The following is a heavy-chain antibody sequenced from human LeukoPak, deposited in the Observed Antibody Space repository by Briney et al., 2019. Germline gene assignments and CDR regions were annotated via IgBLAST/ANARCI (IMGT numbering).Heavy chain of an antibody. D-gene: IGHD2-2*01. CDR1: GFPLSVYW. Sequence: PGGSLRLSCTASGFPLSVYWISWVRQAPGKGLEWVANIKEDGSVQDYVDSVKGRFTISRDNAKNSVYLQMNSLRVDNTAVYYCVGQLLRAVWGKGTTVTVSS. J-gene: IGHJ6*04. CDR2: IKEDGSVQ. V-gene: IGHV3-7*01. CDR3: VGQLLRAV.